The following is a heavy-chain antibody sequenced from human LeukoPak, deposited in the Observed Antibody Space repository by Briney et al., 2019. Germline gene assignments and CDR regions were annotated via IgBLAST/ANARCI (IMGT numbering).Heavy chain of an antibody. CDR1: GGSISSYY. Sequence: SETLSLTCTVSGGSISSYYWSWIRQPPGKGLEWIGYIYTSGSTNYNPSLKNRVTISVDTSKNQFSLKLSSVTAADTAVYYCARHRGYSSSPFDYWGQGTLVTVSS. D-gene: IGHD6-6*01. J-gene: IGHJ4*02. V-gene: IGHV4-4*09. CDR3: ARHRGYSSSPFDY. CDR2: IYTSGST.